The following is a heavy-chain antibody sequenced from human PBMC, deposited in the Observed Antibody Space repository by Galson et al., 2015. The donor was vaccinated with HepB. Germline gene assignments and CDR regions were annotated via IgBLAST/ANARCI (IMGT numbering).Heavy chain of an antibody. CDR3: AREGSYCSGGSCYSWFDP. CDR1: GYTFTSYG. J-gene: IGHJ5*02. D-gene: IGHD2-15*01. V-gene: IGHV1-18*01. CDR2: ISAYNGNT. Sequence: VKVSCKASGYTFTSYGISWVRQAPGQGLEWMGWISAYNGNTNYAQKLQGRVTMTTDTSTSTAYMELRSLRSDDTAVYYCAREGSYCSGGSCYSWFDPWGQGTLVTVSS.